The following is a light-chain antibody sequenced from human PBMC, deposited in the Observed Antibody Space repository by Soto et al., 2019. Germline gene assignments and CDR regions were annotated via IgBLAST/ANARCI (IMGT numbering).Light chain of an antibody. Sequence: QSALTQPASVSGSPGQSITISCTGTSRDVGLYNLVSWYQQYPGKAPKLMIYEVSKWPSGVSNRFSCSKSGNTASLTISGLQAEDEADYYCCSYAGGVTLIFGGGTKLTVL. CDR2: EVS. CDR3: CSYAGGVTLI. V-gene: IGLV2-23*02. CDR1: SRDVGLYNL. J-gene: IGLJ2*01.